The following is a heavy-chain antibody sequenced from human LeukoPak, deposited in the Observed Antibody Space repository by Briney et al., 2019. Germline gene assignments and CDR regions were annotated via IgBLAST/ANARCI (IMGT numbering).Heavy chain of an antibody. V-gene: IGHV3-23*01. CDR2: ISGSGGST. CDR3: AKAGRYFDWFDP. J-gene: IGHJ5*02. D-gene: IGHD3-9*01. CDR1: GFTFSSYA. Sequence: QAGGSLRLSCAASGFTFSSYAMSWVRQAPGKGLEWVSTISGSGGSTYYADSVKGRFTISRDNSKNTLYLQMNSLRAEDTAVYYCAKAGRYFDWFDPWGQGTLVTVSS.